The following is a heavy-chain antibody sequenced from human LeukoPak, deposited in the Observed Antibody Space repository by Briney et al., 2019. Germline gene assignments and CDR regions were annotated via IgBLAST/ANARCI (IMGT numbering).Heavy chain of an antibody. Sequence: PGGSLRLSCAASGFTFSTYYMNWVRQAPGKGLEWVSFITGSSSYIYYTDSVKGRFTISRDNAKSSLFLQMNSLRDEDTAVYYCASGFSSSPYFDYWGQGTLVTVSS. CDR1: GFTFSTYY. D-gene: IGHD6-6*01. V-gene: IGHV3-21*01. J-gene: IGHJ4*02. CDR3: ASGFSSSPYFDY. CDR2: ITGSSSYI.